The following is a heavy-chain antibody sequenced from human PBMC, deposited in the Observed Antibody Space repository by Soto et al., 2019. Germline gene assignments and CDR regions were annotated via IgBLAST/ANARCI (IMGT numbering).Heavy chain of an antibody. V-gene: IGHV3-9*01. CDR2: ISWNSGSI. CDR1: GFTFDDYA. D-gene: IGHD3-3*01. CDR3: ASHSGTFWSGYPPLHYYYYMDV. J-gene: IGHJ6*03. Sequence: GGSLRLSCAAYGFTFDDYAMHWVRQAPGKGLEWVSGISWNSGSIGYADSVKGRFTISRDNAKNSLYLQMNSLRAEDTAVYYCASHSGTFWSGYPPLHYYYYMDVWGKGTTVTVSS.